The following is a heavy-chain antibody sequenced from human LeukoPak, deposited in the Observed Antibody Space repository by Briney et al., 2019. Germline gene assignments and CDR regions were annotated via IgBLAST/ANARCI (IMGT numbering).Heavy chain of an antibody. D-gene: IGHD4-23*01. CDR2: IYYSGST. V-gene: IGHV4-61*01. CDR1: GGSVSSGSYY. J-gene: IGHJ4*02. CDR3: ARGIPDYGGNTGHYFDY. Sequence: SETLSLTCTVSGGSVSSGSYYWSWIRQPPGKGLEWIGYIYYSGSTNYNPSLKSRVTISVDTSKNQFSLKLSSVTAADTAVYYCARGIPDYGGNTGHYFDYWGQGTLVTVSS.